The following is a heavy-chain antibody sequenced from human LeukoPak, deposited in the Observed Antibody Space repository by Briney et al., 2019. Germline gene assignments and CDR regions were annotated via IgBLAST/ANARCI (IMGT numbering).Heavy chain of an antibody. J-gene: IGHJ4*02. CDR2: IYYSGST. V-gene: IGHV4-31*03. CDR3: ARGGYSYGIFDY. Sequence: PSETLPLTCTVSGGSISSGGYYWSWIRQHPGKGLEWIGYIYYSGSTYYNPSLKSRVTISVDTSKNQFSLKLSSVTAADTAVYYCARGGYSYGIFDYWGQGTLVTVSS. CDR1: GGSISSGGYY. D-gene: IGHD5-18*01.